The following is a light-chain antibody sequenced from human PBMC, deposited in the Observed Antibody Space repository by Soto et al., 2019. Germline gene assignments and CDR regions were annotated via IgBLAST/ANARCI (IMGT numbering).Light chain of an antibody. J-gene: IGKJ1*01. Sequence: DIQMTQSPSMMSASVGDRATITCRASQSISKWLAWFQQRAGKAPKLLIYEASRLTTGVPSRISGSGSGTEFTLTISSLQLNNFAIYYGKQYTNYPWTFGKGTKVEIK. CDR3: KQYTNYPWT. V-gene: IGKV1-5*03. CDR1: QSISKW. CDR2: EAS.